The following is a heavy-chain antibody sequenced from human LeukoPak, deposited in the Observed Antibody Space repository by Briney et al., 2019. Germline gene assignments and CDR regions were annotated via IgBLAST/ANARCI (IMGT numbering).Heavy chain of an antibody. J-gene: IGHJ5*02. CDR1: GGSISTTTYY. V-gene: IGHV4-39*07. CDR3: ARVLPLLRYFDWRRSPNWFDP. D-gene: IGHD3-9*01. CDR2: INHSGST. Sequence: PSETLPLTCTVSGGSISTTTYYWGWIRQPPGKGLEWIGEINHSGSTNYNPSLKSRVTISVDTSKNQFSLKLSSVTAADTAVYYCARVLPLLRYFDWRRSPNWFDPWGQGTLVTVSS.